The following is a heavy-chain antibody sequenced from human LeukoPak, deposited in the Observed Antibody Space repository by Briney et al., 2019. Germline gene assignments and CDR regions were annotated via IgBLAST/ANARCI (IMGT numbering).Heavy chain of an antibody. CDR3: ASSRRGYYYYGMDV. CDR1: GGSISSYY. CDR2: IYYSGST. D-gene: IGHD3-16*01. J-gene: IGHJ6*02. Sequence: SETLSLTCTVSGGSISSYYWSWIRQSPEKGLEWIGYIYYSGSTNYNPSLKSRVTISVDTSKNQFSLRLSSVTAADTAVYYCASSRRGYYYYGMDVWGQGTTVTVSS. V-gene: IGHV4-59*12.